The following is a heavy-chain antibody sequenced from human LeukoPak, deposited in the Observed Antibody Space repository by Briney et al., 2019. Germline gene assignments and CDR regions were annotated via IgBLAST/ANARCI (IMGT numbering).Heavy chain of an antibody. Sequence: VASVKVSCKASGYTFTSYDINWVRQATGQGLEWMGWMNPNSGNTGYAQKFQGRVTMTRNTSISTAYMELSSLRSEDTAVYYCARGLFSTSRGSRFLEWLLFDPWGQGTLVTVSS. J-gene: IGHJ5*02. CDR3: ARGLFSTSRGSRFLEWLLFDP. V-gene: IGHV1-8*01. CDR2: MNPNSGNT. D-gene: IGHD3-3*01. CDR1: GYTFTSYD.